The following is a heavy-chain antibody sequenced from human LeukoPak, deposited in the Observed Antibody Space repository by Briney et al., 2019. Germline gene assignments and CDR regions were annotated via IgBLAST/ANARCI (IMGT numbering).Heavy chain of an antibody. CDR3: ARDPHYCSGGSCYSLGFDP. CDR1: GFTFSNYG. D-gene: IGHD2-15*01. V-gene: IGHV3-33*01. CDR2: IWADGSNQ. Sequence: GGSLRLSCAASGFTFSNYGMQWVRQAPGKGPEWVAVIWADGSNQYYADSVKGRFTISRDVSKNTLYLQMNSLRAEDTAVYYCARDPHYCSGGSCYSLGFDPWGQGTLVTVSS. J-gene: IGHJ5*02.